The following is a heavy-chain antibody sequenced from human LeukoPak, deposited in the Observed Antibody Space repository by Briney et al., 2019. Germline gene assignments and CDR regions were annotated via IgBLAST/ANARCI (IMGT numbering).Heavy chain of an antibody. CDR1: GFSFSTYG. Sequence: GTSLRLSCAASGFSFSTYGMHWVRQAPGKGLEWVAVIWYGGGNKYYGDSVKGRFTISRDNSKNTLDLQMNSLRPEDTAVFYCAKGDHGDYWYLDLWGRGTLVSVSS. J-gene: IGHJ2*01. CDR3: AKGDHGDYWYLDL. V-gene: IGHV3-33*06. D-gene: IGHD4-17*01. CDR2: IWYGGGNK.